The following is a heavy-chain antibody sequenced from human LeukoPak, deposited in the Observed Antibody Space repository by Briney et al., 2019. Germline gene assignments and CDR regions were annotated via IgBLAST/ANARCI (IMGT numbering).Heavy chain of an antibody. D-gene: IGHD6-19*01. CDR3: ARGLRGWLAPRGYYFDY. J-gene: IGHJ4*02. CDR1: GYTFTGYY. CDR2: MNPNSGNT. Sequence: ASVKVSCKASGYTFTGYYMHWVRQATGQGLEWMGWMNPNSGNTGYAQKFQGRVTMTMNTSISTAYMELSSLRSEDTAVYYCARGLRGWLAPRGYYFDYWGQGTLVTVSS. V-gene: IGHV1-8*02.